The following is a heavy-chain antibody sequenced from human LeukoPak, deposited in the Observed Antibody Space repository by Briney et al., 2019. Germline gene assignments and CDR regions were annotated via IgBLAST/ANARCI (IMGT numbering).Heavy chain of an antibody. Sequence: GGSLRLSCAASGFTFSSYGMHWVRQAPGKGLEWVAFIRYDGSNKYYADSVKGRFTISRDNSKNTLYLQMNSLRAEDAAVYYCAKYAAVAGTGMGYWGQGTLVTVSS. CDR1: GFTFSSYG. CDR3: AKYAAVAGTGMGY. CDR2: IRYDGSNK. D-gene: IGHD6-19*01. V-gene: IGHV3-30*02. J-gene: IGHJ4*02.